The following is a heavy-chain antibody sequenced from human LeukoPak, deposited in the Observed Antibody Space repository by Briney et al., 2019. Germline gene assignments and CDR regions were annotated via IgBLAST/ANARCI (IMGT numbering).Heavy chain of an antibody. CDR2: FDPEDGET. V-gene: IGHV1-24*01. Sequence: ASVKVSCKVSGYTLTELSMHWVRQAPGKGLEWTGGFDPEDGETIYAQKFQGRVTMTEDTSTDTAYMELSSLRSEDTAVYYCAADGLRYPDPYYFDYWGQGTLVTVSS. J-gene: IGHJ4*02. CDR1: GYTLTELS. CDR3: AADGLRYPDPYYFDY. D-gene: IGHD3-9*01.